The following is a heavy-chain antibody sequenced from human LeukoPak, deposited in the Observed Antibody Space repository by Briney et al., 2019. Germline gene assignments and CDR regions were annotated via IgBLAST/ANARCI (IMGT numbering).Heavy chain of an antibody. CDR2: IYYDAGA. J-gene: IGHJ4*02. Sequence: SETLSLTCTVSGASVSATNYYWSWLRQHPGKGPEWIAYIYYDAGAYYNPSLESRVTISLDSSANQFSLGLSSVTAADTAVYYCARDGYNYPFDYWGQGTLVTVSS. D-gene: IGHD5-24*01. CDR3: ARDGYNYPFDY. V-gene: IGHV4-31*03. CDR1: GASVSATNYY.